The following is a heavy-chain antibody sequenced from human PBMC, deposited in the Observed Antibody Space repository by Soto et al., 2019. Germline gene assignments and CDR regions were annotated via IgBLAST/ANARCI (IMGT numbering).Heavy chain of an antibody. D-gene: IGHD6-13*01. Sequence: GGSLRLSCAASGFTFNSYAMHWVLQAPCTGLEWVAVISYDGSNKYYADSVKGRFTISRDNSKNTLYLQMNSLRAEDTAVYYCARDLGSIAAAGSILDYWGQGTLVTVSS. J-gene: IGHJ4*02. V-gene: IGHV3-30-3*01. CDR3: ARDLGSIAAAGSILDY. CDR1: GFTFNSYA. CDR2: ISYDGSNK.